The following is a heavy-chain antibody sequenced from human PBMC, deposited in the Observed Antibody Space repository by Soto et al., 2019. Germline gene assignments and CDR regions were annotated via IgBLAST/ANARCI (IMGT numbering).Heavy chain of an antibody. CDR1: GDSILSGDSY. J-gene: IGHJ6*02. CDR2: ITYSGST. CDR3: ARDKGVWVGESPHYYYDMDV. Sequence: NPSETLSPTCAVSGDSILSGDSYFTCIRQSPWNGLELLGVITYSGSTYFNPSLKSRRSITVDTSKKQFSLRLSSVTAADTALYYCARDKGVWVGESPHYYYDMDVWGQGTTVTVSS. D-gene: IGHD3-10*01. V-gene: IGHV4-30-4*08.